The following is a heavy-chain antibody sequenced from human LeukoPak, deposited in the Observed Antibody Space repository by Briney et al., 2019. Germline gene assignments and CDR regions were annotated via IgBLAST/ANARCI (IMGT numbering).Heavy chain of an antibody. D-gene: IGHD2-15*01. CDR2: IYYSGST. CDR3: ARVARWWEHYYFDY. J-gene: IGHJ4*02. CDR1: GGSISSSSYY. V-gene: IGHV4-39*07. Sequence: SETLSLTCTVSGGSISSSSYYWGWIRQPPGKGLEWIGSIYYSGSTYYNPSLKSRVTISVDTSKNQFSLKLSSVTAADTAVYYCARVARWWEHYYFDYWGQGTLVTVSS.